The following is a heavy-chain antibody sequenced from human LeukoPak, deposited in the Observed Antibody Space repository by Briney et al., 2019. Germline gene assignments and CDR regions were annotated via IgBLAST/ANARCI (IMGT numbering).Heavy chain of an antibody. CDR3: ARARGDYVWGSYRYDAFDI. D-gene: IGHD3-16*02. Sequence: ASVKVSCKASGYTFTGYYMHWVRQAPGQGPEWMGWINPNSGGTNYAQKFQGRVTMTRDTSISTAYMELSRLRSDDTAVYYCARARGDYVWGSYRYDAFDIWGQGTMVTVSS. CDR1: GYTFTGYY. CDR2: INPNSGGT. V-gene: IGHV1-2*02. J-gene: IGHJ3*02.